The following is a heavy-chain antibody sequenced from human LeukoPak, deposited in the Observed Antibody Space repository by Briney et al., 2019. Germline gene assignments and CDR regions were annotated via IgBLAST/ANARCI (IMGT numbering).Heavy chain of an antibody. J-gene: IGHJ4*02. CDR1: GFTFSSYA. D-gene: IGHD3-22*01. CDR2: ISYDGSNK. Sequence: GGSLRLSCAASGFTFSSYAMHWVRQAPGKGLEWVAVISYDGSNKYYADSVKGRFTISRDSSKNTLYLQRNSLRAEDTAVYYCAREAAYYDSSGLVDYWGQGTLVTVSS. CDR3: AREAAYYDSSGLVDY. V-gene: IGHV3-30*04.